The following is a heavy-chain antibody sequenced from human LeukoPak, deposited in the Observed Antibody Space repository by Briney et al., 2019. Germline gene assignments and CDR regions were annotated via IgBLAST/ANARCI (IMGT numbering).Heavy chain of an antibody. CDR2: IYYSGST. D-gene: IGHD2-15*01. CDR3: ARGRYCSADICSGGDAFDI. Sequence: SETLSLTCTVSGGSISSYYWSRIRQPPGKGLEWIGYIYYSGSTNYNPSLKSRVTISVDTSKNQFSLELSSVTAADTAVYYCARGRYCSADICSGGDAFDIWGQGTMVSVSS. J-gene: IGHJ3*02. CDR1: GGSISSYY. V-gene: IGHV4-59*12.